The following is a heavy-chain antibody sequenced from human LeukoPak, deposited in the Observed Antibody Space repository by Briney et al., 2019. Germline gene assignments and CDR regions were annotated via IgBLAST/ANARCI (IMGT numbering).Heavy chain of an antibody. CDR2: ISSSSGYI. CDR3: ARGYSYGYPLDY. Sequence: KPGGSLSLSCAASGFTFSSYSMNWVRQAPGKGLEWVSSISSSSGYIYYADSVEGRFTISRDNAKNSLYLQMNSLRGEDTAVYYCARGYSYGYPLDYWGQGTLVTVSS. CDR1: GFTFSSYS. D-gene: IGHD5-18*01. V-gene: IGHV3-21*01. J-gene: IGHJ4*02.